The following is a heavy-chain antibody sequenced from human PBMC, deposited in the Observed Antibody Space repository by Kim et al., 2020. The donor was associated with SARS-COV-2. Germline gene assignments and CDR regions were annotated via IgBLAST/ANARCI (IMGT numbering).Heavy chain of an antibody. CDR3: TTVGVMITFGGAPDY. D-gene: IGHD3-16*01. CDR2: IKSKTDGGTT. J-gene: IGHJ4*02. CDR1: GFTFSNAW. Sequence: GGSLRLSCAASGFTFSNAWMSWVRQAPGKGLEWVGRIKSKTDGGTTAYAAPVKGRFTISRDDSKNTLYLQMNSLKTEDTAVYYSTTVGVMITFGGAPDYWGQGTLVTVSS. V-gene: IGHV3-15*01.